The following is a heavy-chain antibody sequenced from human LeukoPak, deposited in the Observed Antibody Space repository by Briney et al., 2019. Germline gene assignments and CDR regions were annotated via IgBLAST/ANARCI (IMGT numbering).Heavy chain of an antibody. V-gene: IGHV3-15*07. CDR1: GFTFSNAW. D-gene: IGHD5-24*01. J-gene: IGHJ6*02. Sequence: GGSLRLSCAASGFTFSNAWMNWVRQAPGKGLEWVGRIKSKTDGGTTDYAAPVKGRFTISRDDSKNTLYPQMNSLKAEDTAVYYCTTLKMDYYYGMDVWGQGTTVTVSS. CDR2: IKSKTDGGTT. CDR3: TTLKMDYYYGMDV.